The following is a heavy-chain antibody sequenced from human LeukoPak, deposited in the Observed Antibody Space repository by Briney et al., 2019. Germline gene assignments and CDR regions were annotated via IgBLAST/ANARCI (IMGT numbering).Heavy chain of an antibody. Sequence: GGSLRLSCAASRFTFSSYAMSWVRQAPGKGLEWVSAISGSGGSTYYADSVKGRFTISRDNSKNTLYLQMNSLRAEDTAVYYCARLDSSGYYGRYWGQGTLVTVSS. CDR3: ARLDSSGYYGRY. D-gene: IGHD3-22*01. CDR1: RFTFSSYA. J-gene: IGHJ4*02. V-gene: IGHV3-23*01. CDR2: ISGSGGST.